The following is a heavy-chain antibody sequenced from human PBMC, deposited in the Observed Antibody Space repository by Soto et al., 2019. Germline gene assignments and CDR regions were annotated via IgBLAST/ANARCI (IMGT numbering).Heavy chain of an antibody. V-gene: IGHV3-48*02. J-gene: IGHJ6*02. D-gene: IGHD3-10*01. CDR2: ITSTSSTK. Sequence: GSLRLSCAAPGFTFSSHTMNWVRQAPWKGLEWVSYITSTSSTKYYADSVKGRFTISIDNAKDSLYLQMNSLRDEDTAVYYCARRITLVRGPYEYSAMDVWGHGTTVTVSS. CDR1: GFTFSSHT. CDR3: ARRITLVRGPYEYSAMDV.